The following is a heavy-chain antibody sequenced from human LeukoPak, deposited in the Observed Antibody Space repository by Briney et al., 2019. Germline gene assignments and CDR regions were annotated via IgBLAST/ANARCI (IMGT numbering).Heavy chain of an antibody. V-gene: IGHV3-66*02. CDR2: IYSGGGT. CDR3: ARAVGVTAIHNAFDI. Sequence: PGGPLRLSCAASGFTVSSNYMSWVRQAPGKGLEWVSVIYSGGGTDYADSVKGRFTISRDNSKNTLYLQMNSLRAEDTAVYYCARAVGVTAIHNAFDIWGQGTMVTVSS. J-gene: IGHJ3*02. D-gene: IGHD2-21*02. CDR1: GFTVSSNY.